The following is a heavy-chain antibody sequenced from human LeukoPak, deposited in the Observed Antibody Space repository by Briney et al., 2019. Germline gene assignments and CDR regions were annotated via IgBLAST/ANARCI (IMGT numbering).Heavy chain of an antibody. D-gene: IGHD3-9*01. Sequence: SETLSLTCTVSGGSISSYYWSWIRQPPGKGLEWIGYIYYSGSTNYNPSLKGRVTISVDTSKNQFSLKLSSVTAADTAVYYCARLRYFDWAIDYWGQGTLVTVSS. CDR2: IYYSGST. J-gene: IGHJ4*02. CDR1: GGSISSYY. CDR3: ARLRYFDWAIDY. V-gene: IGHV4-59*08.